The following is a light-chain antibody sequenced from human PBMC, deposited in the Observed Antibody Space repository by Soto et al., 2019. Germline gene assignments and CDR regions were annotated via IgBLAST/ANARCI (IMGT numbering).Light chain of an antibody. Sequence: DIQMTHSPSSLSASVGDRVTFTSLATQSISSYLNWYDQKPGKAXTLLXYAASSLQSGVPSRFSGSGCGTEFTLTISSLQHADFATYDGQQSYRTLSITFGQGTRLENK. CDR1: QSISSY. J-gene: IGKJ5*01. CDR3: QQSYRTLSIT. V-gene: IGKV1-39*01. CDR2: AAS.